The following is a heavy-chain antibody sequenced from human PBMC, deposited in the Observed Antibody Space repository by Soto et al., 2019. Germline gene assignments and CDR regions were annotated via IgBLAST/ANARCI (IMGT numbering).Heavy chain of an antibody. CDR1: GFTFRSSA. V-gene: IGHV3-23*01. D-gene: IGHD3-9*01. Sequence: EVQLLESGGGLVQPGGSLRLSCAASGFTFRSSAMSWVRQAPGKGLEWVSAISGSGGTTYYADSVKGRFTISRDNSKNTLYLQMNSLRAEDTAVYYCAKNVWGITIFGGMDVWGQGTTVTVSS. CDR3: AKNVWGITIFGGMDV. CDR2: ISGSGGTT. J-gene: IGHJ6*02.